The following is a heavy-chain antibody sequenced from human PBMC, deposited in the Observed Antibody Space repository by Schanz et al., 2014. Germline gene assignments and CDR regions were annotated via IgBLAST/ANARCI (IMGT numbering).Heavy chain of an antibody. Sequence: VQLVESGGGLVQPGGSLRLSCEASGFTFSSYGMHWVRQAPGKGLEWVSRMIGSGSSVFYADSVKGRFTISRDNSNNTLYLQMKSLRAEDTAVYYCAKYGGGYSYGFVEYWGQGILVTVSS. CDR2: MIGSGSSV. CDR3: AKYGGGYSYGFVEY. CDR1: GFTFSSYG. J-gene: IGHJ4*02. V-gene: IGHV3-23*04. D-gene: IGHD5-18*01.